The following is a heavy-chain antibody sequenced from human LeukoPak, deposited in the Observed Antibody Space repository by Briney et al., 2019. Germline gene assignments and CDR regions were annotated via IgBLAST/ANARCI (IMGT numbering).Heavy chain of an antibody. CDR1: GFTFSSYW. V-gene: IGHV3-74*01. J-gene: IGHJ6*03. CDR2: INADGSST. CDR3: ARGEGTTLSTYSHYYYMDV. D-gene: IGHD4-11*01. Sequence: QSGGSLRLSCAASGFTFSSYWMHWVRQVPGKGLVWVSRINADGSSTNYADSVKGRFSISRDNAKNTLYLQMNSLRAEDTAVYYCARGEGTTLSTYSHYYYMDVWGKGTTVTVSS.